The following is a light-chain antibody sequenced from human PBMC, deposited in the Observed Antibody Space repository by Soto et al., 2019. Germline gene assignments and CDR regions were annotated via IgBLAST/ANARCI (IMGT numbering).Light chain of an antibody. CDR3: QHHNSFPHT. CDR2: KAS. J-gene: IGKJ4*01. CDR1: QSVSSW. Sequence: DIQMTQSPATLSASVGDRVTITCRASQSVSSWLAWYQQKPGKAPKLLIYKASSLESGVPSRFSGSGSGTDFTLTISSLQPEDFATYFCQHHNSFPHTFGEGTKVDI. V-gene: IGKV1-5*03.